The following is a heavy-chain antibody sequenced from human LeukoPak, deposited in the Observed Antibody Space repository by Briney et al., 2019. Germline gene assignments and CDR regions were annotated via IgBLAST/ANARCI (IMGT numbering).Heavy chain of an antibody. CDR1: GYTFTSYD. CDR3: ARGGEYDFWSGSKDYYYMDV. Sequence: ASVKVSCKASGYTFTSYDINWVRQAPGQGLEWMGIINPSGGSTSYAQKFQGRVTTTRDTSTSTVYMELSSLRSEDTAVYYCARGGEYDFWSGSKDYYYMDVWGKGTTVTVSS. V-gene: IGHV1-46*03. J-gene: IGHJ6*03. D-gene: IGHD3-3*01. CDR2: INPSGGST.